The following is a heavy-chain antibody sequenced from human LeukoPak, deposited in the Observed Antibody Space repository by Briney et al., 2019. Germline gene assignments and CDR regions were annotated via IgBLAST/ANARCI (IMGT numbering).Heavy chain of an antibody. CDR1: GFTFSSYA. CDR2: INSSVAAT. D-gene: IGHD3-10*02. CDR3: AELGITMIGGV. J-gene: IGHJ6*04. Sequence: PGGSLRLSCAASGFTFSSYAMTWVRQAPGKGLEWVSGINSSVAATYYADSVKGRFTISRDNSRNTLYLQMNSLRAEDTAVYYCAELGITMIGGVWGKGTTVTISS. V-gene: IGHV3-23*01.